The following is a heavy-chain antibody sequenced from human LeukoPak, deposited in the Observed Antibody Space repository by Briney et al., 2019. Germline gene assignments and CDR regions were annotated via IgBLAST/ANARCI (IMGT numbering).Heavy chain of an antibody. Sequence: GGSLRLSCAASGFTFGSYSMNWVRQAPGKGLEWVSYISSSSNTIYYADSVKGRFTISRDNAKNSLYLQMNSLRAEDTAVYYCARPSSSGWFDPWGQGTLVTVSS. CDR3: ARPSSSGWFDP. CDR1: GFTFGSYS. V-gene: IGHV3-48*04. J-gene: IGHJ5*02. D-gene: IGHD6-6*01. CDR2: ISSSSNTI.